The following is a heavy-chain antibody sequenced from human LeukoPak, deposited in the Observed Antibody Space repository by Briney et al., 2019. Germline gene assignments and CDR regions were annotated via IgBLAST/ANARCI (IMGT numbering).Heavy chain of an antibody. CDR1: GYSFTSYW. J-gene: IGHJ4*01. CDR3: ARTLYDFWSVYYWPFDC. Sequence: GESLKISCKGSGYSFTSYWIGWVRQMPGKGLEWMGIIYPGDSDTRYSPSFQGQVTISADKSISTAYLQWSSLKASDTAMYYCARTLYDFWSVYYWPFDCWGQGTLVTVSS. D-gene: IGHD3/OR15-3a*01. V-gene: IGHV5-51*01. CDR2: IYPGDSDT.